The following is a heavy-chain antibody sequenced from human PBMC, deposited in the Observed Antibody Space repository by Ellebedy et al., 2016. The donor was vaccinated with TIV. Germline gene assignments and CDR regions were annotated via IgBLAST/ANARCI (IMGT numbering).Heavy chain of an antibody. CDR1: GYPFFSYG. CDR2: TSAYNANT. D-gene: IGHD3-9*01. CDR3: ARDRVAGFEP. Sequence: AASVKVSCKASGYPFFSYGIRWVRQAPGQGLEWMGWTSAYNANTDSAQKFQGRLTLTTDTSTTTAYMELRSLRSDDTAVYYCARDRVAGFEPWGQGTLVTVSS. J-gene: IGHJ5*02. V-gene: IGHV1-18*04.